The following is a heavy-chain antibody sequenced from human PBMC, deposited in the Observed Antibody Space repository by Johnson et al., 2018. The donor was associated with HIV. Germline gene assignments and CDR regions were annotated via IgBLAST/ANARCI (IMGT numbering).Heavy chain of an antibody. CDR3: ARDGRDLVTLGSFDV. CDR1: GITVGTNY. Sequence: VQLVESGGGLVQPGGSLRLSCAASGITVGTNYMSWVRQAPGKGLEWVSVIFSVGDVYYADSVKGRFTISRDNSKNMVYLQMNSLRPEDTAVYDCARDGRDLVTLGSFDVGGQGTVVTVSS. V-gene: IGHV3-66*02. D-gene: IGHD3-9*01. CDR2: IFSVGDV. J-gene: IGHJ3*01.